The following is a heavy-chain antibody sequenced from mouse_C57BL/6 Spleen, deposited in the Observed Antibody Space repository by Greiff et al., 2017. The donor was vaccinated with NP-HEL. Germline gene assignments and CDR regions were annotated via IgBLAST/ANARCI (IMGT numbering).Heavy chain of an antibody. D-gene: IGHD1-1*01. V-gene: IGHV5-17*01. CDR1: GFTFSDYG. J-gene: IGHJ3*01. CDR3: ARGYYYGSSYVTGFAY. Sequence: VQLQQSGGGLVKPGGSLKLSCAASGFTFSDYGMHWVRQAPEKGLEWVAYISSGSSTIYYADTVKGRFTISRDNAKNTLFLQMTSLRSEDTAMYYCARGYYYGSSYVTGFAYWGQGTLVTVSA. CDR2: ISSGSSTI.